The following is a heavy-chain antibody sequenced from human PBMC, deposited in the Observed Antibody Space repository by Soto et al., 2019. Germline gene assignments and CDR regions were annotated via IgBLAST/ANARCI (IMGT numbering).Heavy chain of an antibody. Sequence: HPGGSLRLSCAASEFTFSSYSMNWVRPAPGKGLEWVSYISSSSSTIYYADSVKGRFTISRDNAKNSLYLQMNSLRDEDTAVYYCAREGDSSGYYFRDYYYGMDVWGQGTTVTVSS. J-gene: IGHJ6*02. D-gene: IGHD3-22*01. V-gene: IGHV3-48*02. CDR2: ISSSSSTI. CDR1: EFTFSSYS. CDR3: AREGDSSGYYFRDYYYGMDV.